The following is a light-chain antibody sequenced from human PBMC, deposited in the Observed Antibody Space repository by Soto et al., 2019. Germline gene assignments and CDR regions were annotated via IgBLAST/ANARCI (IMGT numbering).Light chain of an antibody. CDR3: QQYYSYLRT. Sequence: AIRMTQSPSSLSASTGDRVTITCRASQGISSYLAWYQQKPGKAPKLLIYAASTLQSGVPSRFSGSGSGTDFTLTISCLQSEDFATYYCQQYYSYLRTFGQGTKVGIK. CDR1: QGISSY. J-gene: IGKJ1*01. V-gene: IGKV1-8*01. CDR2: AAS.